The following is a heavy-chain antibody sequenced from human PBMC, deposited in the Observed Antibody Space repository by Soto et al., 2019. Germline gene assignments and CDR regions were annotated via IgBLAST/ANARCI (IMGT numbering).Heavy chain of an antibody. CDR2: ISYDGSNK. CDR3: AKDRSYFDY. V-gene: IGHV3-30*18. CDR1: GFTFSSYG. J-gene: IGHJ4*02. Sequence: GGSLRLSCAASGFTFSSYGMHWVRQAPGKGLEWVAVISYDGSNKYYADSVKGRFTISRDNSKNTLYLQMNSLRAEDTAVYCCAKDRSYFDYWGQGTLVTVSS.